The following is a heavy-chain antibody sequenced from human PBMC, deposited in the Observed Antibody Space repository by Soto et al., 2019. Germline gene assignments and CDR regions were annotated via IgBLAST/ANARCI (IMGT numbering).Heavy chain of an antibody. CDR1: GGTFSSYA. Sequence: TVKVSCKASGGTFSSYAISWVRQAPGQGLEWMGGIIPIFGTANYAQKFQGRVTITADESTSTAYMELSRLRSEDTDVYYCARDLPCGGDCYPDASDIWGQGTMVTVS. CDR3: ARDLPCGGDCYPDASDI. CDR2: IIPIFGTA. D-gene: IGHD2-21*02. V-gene: IGHV1-69*01. J-gene: IGHJ3*02.